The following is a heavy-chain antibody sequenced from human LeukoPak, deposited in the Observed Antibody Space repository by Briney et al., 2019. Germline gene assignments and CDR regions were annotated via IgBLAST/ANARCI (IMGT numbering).Heavy chain of an antibody. CDR1: GFTFSSYW. V-gene: IGHV3-74*01. J-gene: IGHJ4*02. Sequence: GGSLRLSCAASGFTFSSYWMHWVRQAPGKGLVWVSRINSDGSSTSYADSVKGRFTISRDNAKNTLYLQMNSLRAEDTAVYYCARGQSSRELPDYWGQGTLVTVSS. CDR2: INSDGSST. CDR3: ARGQSSRELPDY. D-gene: IGHD1-26*01.